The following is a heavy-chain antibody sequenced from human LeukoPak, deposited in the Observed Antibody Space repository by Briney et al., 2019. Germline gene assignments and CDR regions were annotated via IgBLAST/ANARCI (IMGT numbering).Heavy chain of an antibody. CDR1: GGSISSGDYY. Sequence: SETLSLTCTVSGGSISSGDYYWSWIRQPPGKGLEWIGYIYHSGSTYYNPSLKSRVTISVDTSKNQFSLKLSSVTAADTAVYYCARSGYSYEGGDYWGQGTLVTVSS. D-gene: IGHD3-16*01. V-gene: IGHV4-30-4*01. CDR3: ARSGYSYEGGDY. CDR2: IYHSGST. J-gene: IGHJ4*02.